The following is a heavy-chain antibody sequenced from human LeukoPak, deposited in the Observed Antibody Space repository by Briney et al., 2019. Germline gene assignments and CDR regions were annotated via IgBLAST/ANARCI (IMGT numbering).Heavy chain of an antibody. J-gene: IGHJ5*02. CDR1: GFTVSSNY. V-gene: IGHV3-66*01. CDR2: IYSGDST. Sequence: GGSLRLSCAASGFTVSSNYMSWVRQAPGKGLEWVSVIYSGDSTYYAASVKGRFTISRDNSKNTLYLQMNSLRAEDTAVYYCARVRYYDSTYIRFDPWGQGTLVTVSS. D-gene: IGHD3-22*01. CDR3: ARVRYYDSTYIRFDP.